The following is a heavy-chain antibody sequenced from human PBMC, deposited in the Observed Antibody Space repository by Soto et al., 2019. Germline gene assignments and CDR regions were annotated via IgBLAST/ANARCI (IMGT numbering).Heavy chain of an antibody. J-gene: IGHJ5*02. V-gene: IGHV4-30-2*01. CDR2: IYHSGST. CDR3: ARVPTP. Sequence: QLQLQESGSGLVKPSQTLSLTCAVSGGSISSGGYSWSWIRQPPGKGLEWIGYIYHSGSTYYNPYHKNRFPISVDRSKNQVSLKLSSVTAADTAVYYCARVPTPWGQGTLVTVSS. CDR1: GGSISSGGYS.